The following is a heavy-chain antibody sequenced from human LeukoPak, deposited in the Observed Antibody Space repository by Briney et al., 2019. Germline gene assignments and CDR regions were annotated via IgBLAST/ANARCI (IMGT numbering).Heavy chain of an antibody. CDR3: ARDLVAMVRGHPLYYFDH. V-gene: IGHV4-4*07. Sequence: SETLSLTCTVPGGSISSYYWSWIRQPAGKGLEWIGRIYTSGSTNYNPSLKSRVTMSVDTSKNQFSLKLSSVTAADTAVYYCARDLVAMVRGHPLYYFDHWGQGTLVTVSS. CDR2: IYTSGST. J-gene: IGHJ4*02. CDR1: GGSISSYY. D-gene: IGHD3-10*01.